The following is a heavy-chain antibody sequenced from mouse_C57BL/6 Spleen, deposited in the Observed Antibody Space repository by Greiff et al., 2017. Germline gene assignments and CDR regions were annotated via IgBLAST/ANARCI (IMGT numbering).Heavy chain of an antibody. D-gene: IGHD2-3*01. CDR1: GYSFTGYY. V-gene: IGHV1-42*01. CDR2: INPSTGGT. J-gene: IGHJ4*01. CDR3: ARGGYYPYYYAMDY. Sequence: VQLQQSGPELVKPGASVKISCKASGYSFTGYYMNWVKQSPEKSLEWIGEINPSTGGTTYNQKFKAKAALTVDKSSSTAYMQLKRLTSEDSAVYYCARGGYYPYYYAMDYWGQGTSVTVSS.